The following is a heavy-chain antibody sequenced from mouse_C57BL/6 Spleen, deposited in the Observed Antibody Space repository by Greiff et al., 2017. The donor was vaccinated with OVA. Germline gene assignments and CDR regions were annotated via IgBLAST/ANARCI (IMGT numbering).Heavy chain of an antibody. D-gene: IGHD1-1*01. CDR3: ARMGYGSSYLAWFAY. Sequence: EVNLVESGGGLVKPGGSLKLSCAASGFTFSDYGMHWVRQAPEKGLEWVAYISSGSSTIYYADTVKGRFTISRDNAKNTLFLQMTSLRSEDTAMYYCARMGYGSSYLAWFAYWGQGTLVTVSA. V-gene: IGHV5-17*01. J-gene: IGHJ3*01. CDR1: GFTFSDYG. CDR2: ISSGSSTI.